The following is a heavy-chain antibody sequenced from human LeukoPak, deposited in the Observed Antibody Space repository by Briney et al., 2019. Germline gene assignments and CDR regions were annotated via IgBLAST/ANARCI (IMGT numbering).Heavy chain of an antibody. V-gene: IGHV1-2*02. CDR2: INPNSGGT. CDR1: GYTFTGYY. Sequence: ASVKVSCKASGYTFTGYYMHWVRQAPGQGLEWMGWINPNSGGTNYAQKFQGRVTMTRDTSISTAYMELSRLRSDDTAVYYCARDKSPLLFGELPPLDYWGQGTLVTVSS. J-gene: IGHJ4*02. D-gene: IGHD3-10*02. CDR3: ARDKSPLLFGELPPLDY.